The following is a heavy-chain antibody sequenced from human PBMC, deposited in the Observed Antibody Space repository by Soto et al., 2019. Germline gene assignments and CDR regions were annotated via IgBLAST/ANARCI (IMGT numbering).Heavy chain of an antibody. Sequence: VGSLRLSCAASGFTFSSYGMHWVRQAPGKGLEWVAVISYDGSNKYYADSVKGRFTISRDNSKNTLYLQMNSLRAEDTAVYYCAKAGKRYCSGGSCYGGVDYWGQGTLVTVSS. J-gene: IGHJ4*02. V-gene: IGHV3-30*18. CDR1: GFTFSSYG. CDR2: ISYDGSNK. D-gene: IGHD2-15*01. CDR3: AKAGKRYCSGGSCYGGVDY.